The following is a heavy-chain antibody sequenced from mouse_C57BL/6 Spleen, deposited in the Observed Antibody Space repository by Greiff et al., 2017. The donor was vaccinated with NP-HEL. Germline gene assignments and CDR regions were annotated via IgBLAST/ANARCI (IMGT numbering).Heavy chain of an antibody. CDR1: GYTFTSYW. CDR2: IDPSDSYT. D-gene: IGHD1-1*01. V-gene: IGHV1-50*01. CDR3: GGYGSSKGYFDV. J-gene: IGHJ1*03. Sequence: QVQLKQPGAELVKPGASVKLSCKASGYTFTSYWMQWVKQRPGQGLEWIGEIDPSDSYTNYNQKFKGKATLTVDTSSSTAYMQLSSLTSEDSAVYYCGGYGSSKGYFDVWGTGTTVTVSS.